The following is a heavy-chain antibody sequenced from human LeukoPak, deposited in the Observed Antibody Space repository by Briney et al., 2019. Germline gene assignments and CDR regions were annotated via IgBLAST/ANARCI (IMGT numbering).Heavy chain of an antibody. D-gene: IGHD1-14*01. CDR2: ISYDASND. J-gene: IGHJ6*04. CDR1: GFTFSGYP. CDR3: ARSPGFPFGQMDV. Sequence: GGTRRLSCAASGFTFSGYPMYWVRQAPGEGLEWVAVISYDASNDFYRDSVRGRFTISRDNAKNTVYLQMHSLKTEDTAVYYCARSPGFPFGQMDVWGKGTLVIVSS. V-gene: IGHV3-30*04.